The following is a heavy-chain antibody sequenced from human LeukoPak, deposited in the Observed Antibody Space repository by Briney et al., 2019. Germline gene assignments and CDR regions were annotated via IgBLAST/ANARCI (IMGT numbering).Heavy chain of an antibody. CDR1: GGSISGYY. CDR2: IHSSGST. V-gene: IGHV4-59*01. D-gene: IGHD3-22*01. CDR3: AKSSGYYSY. J-gene: IGHJ4*02. Sequence: PSETLSLTCTVSGGSISGYYWSWIRQPPGKGLEWIASIHSSGSTNYNPSLKSRFTISVDTPKNQFSLKLSSVTAADTAFYYCAKSSGYYSYWGQGTLVTVSS.